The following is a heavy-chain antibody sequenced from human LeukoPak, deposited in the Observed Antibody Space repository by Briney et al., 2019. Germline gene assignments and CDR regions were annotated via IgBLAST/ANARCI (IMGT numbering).Heavy chain of an antibody. Sequence: ASVKVSCKASGYTFTSYGISWVRQAPGQGLEWMGWISAYNGNTNYAQKLQGRVTMTTDTSTSTAYMELRSLRSDVTAVYYCARDLSYDSSGYYHESFPSFWGQGTLVTVSS. CDR1: GYTFTSYG. CDR3: ARDLSYDSSGYYHESFPSF. V-gene: IGHV1-18*01. D-gene: IGHD3-22*01. CDR2: ISAYNGNT. J-gene: IGHJ4*02.